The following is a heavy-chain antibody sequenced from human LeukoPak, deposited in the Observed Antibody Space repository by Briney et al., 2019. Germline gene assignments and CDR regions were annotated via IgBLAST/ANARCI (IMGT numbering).Heavy chain of an antibody. D-gene: IGHD3-22*01. CDR3: ARELPSYYYDSSGFFDY. CDR1: GFTFSSYW. J-gene: IGHJ4*02. Sequence: PGGSLRLSCAASGFTFSSYWMSWVRQAPGKGLEWVANIKQDGSEKYYVDSVKGRFTISRDNAKNSLYLQMNSLRAEDTAVYYCARELPSYYYDSSGFFDYWGQGTLVTVSS. V-gene: IGHV3-7*01. CDR2: IKQDGSEK.